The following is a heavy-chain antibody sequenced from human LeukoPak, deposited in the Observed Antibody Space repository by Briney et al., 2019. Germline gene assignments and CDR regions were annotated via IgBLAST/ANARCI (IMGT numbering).Heavy chain of an antibody. J-gene: IGHJ6*03. CDR1: GFTLSSYE. CDR2: ISGSGGST. V-gene: IGHV3-23*01. D-gene: IGHD6-13*01. Sequence: GGSLRLSCTASGFTLSSYEMSWIRQAPGKGLEWVSAISGSGGSTYYADSVKGRFTISRDNSKNTLYLQMNSLRAEDTAVYYCAKGRSSWSYYYMDVWGKGTTVTVSS. CDR3: AKGRSSWSYYYMDV.